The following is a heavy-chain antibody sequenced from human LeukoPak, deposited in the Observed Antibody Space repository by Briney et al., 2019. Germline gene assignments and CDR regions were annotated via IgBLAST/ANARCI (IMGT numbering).Heavy chain of an antibody. CDR3: ARVWVGYPGGY. CDR1: NYSISSGYY. J-gene: IGHJ4*02. D-gene: IGHD3-16*01. Sequence: SEILSLTCTVSNYSISSGYYWGWIRQPPGKGLEWIGTIYHSGTTYYNPSLKSRVTISVDTSKNQFSLKLSSVTAADTAVYYCARVWVGYPGGYWGQGTLVTVSS. CDR2: IYHSGTT. V-gene: IGHV4-38-2*02.